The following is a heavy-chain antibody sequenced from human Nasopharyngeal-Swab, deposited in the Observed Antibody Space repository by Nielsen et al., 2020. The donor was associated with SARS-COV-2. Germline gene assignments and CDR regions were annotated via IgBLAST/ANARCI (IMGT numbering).Heavy chain of an antibody. D-gene: IGHD4-17*01. CDR3: ARATTVTPDFDY. CDR1: GGSISSGGYY. Sequence: SETLSLTCTVSGGSISSGGYYWSWIRQDPGKGLEWIGYISYSGSTYYNPSLKSRITMSLDTSKNQFSLKLSSVTAADTAVYYCARATTVTPDFDYWGQGTLVTVSS. J-gene: IGHJ4*02. CDR2: ISYSGST. V-gene: IGHV4-31*03.